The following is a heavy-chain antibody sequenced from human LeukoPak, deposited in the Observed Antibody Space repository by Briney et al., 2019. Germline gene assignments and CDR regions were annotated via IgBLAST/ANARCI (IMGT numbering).Heavy chain of an antibody. D-gene: IGHD3-10*01. CDR3: ARGRLIARVLGESLLYYFDY. J-gene: IGHJ4*02. Sequence: ASVKVSCKASGYTFTGYYMHWVRQAPGQRLEWMGWINPNSGGTNYAQKFQGRVTMTRDTSISTAYMELSRLRSDDTAVYYCARGRLIARVLGESLLYYFDYWGQGTLVTVSS. CDR2: INPNSGGT. V-gene: IGHV1-2*02. CDR1: GYTFTGYY.